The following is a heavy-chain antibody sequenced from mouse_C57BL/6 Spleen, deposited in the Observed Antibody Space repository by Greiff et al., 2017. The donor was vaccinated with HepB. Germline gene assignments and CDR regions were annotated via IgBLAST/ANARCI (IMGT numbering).Heavy chain of an antibody. CDR1: GYTFTDYY. Sequence: EVKLQESGPVLVKPGASVKMSCKASGYTFTDYYMNWVKQSHGKSLEWIGVINPYNGGTSSTQKFKGKGTLTVDKSSSTAYMELNSLTSEDSAVYYCARGVFAYWGQGTLVTVSA. J-gene: IGHJ3*01. CDR2: INPYNGGT. V-gene: IGHV1-19*01. CDR3: ARGVFAY.